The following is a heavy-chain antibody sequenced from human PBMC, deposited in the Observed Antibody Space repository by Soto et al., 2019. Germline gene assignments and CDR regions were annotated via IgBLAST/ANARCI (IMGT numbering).Heavy chain of an antibody. CDR2: ISGSGGST. V-gene: IGHV3-23*01. Sequence: EVQLLESGGGLVQTGGSLRLSCAASGFTFSSYAMSWVRQAPGKGLEWVSAISGSGGSTYYADSVKGRFTISRDNSKNTLYLQMNSLRAEDTAVCYCAKAVEPEYGTFDYWGQGTLVTVSS. CDR1: GFTFSSYA. CDR3: AKAVEPEYGTFDY. D-gene: IGHD4-17*01. J-gene: IGHJ4*02.